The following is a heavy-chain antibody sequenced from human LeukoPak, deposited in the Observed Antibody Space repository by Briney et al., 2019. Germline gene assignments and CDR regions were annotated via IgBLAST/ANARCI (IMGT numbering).Heavy chain of an antibody. V-gene: IGHV3-64*01. Sequence: GGSLRLSCAASRFTFSNYAMHWVRQAPGKGLEHVSAISSSGGNTHYANSVKGRFTISRDNSKNTLYLQMCSLRAEDLAVYYCARLPVDAFDIWGQGTMVTVSS. CDR2: ISSSGGNT. D-gene: IGHD1-14*01. CDR3: ARLPVDAFDI. CDR1: RFTFSNYA. J-gene: IGHJ3*02.